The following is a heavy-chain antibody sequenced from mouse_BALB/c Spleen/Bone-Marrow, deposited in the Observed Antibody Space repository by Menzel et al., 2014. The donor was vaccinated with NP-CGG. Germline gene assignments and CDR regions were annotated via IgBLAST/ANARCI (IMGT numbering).Heavy chain of an antibody. J-gene: IGHJ3*01. CDR1: GSTIKDTL. CDR2: LVPAKGNT. Sequence: VKLHHFGAELGKPGASVRLSCTVLGSTIKDTLMHGGKQGLEKGLEGIGGLVPAKGNTKYDPNFQGKATITADTSSNTAYLQLSSLTSEDTAVYYCSRDYGGTAWFACWGHGTLVTVSA. D-gene: IGHD1-1*01. CDR3: SRDYGGTAWFAC. V-gene: IGHV14-3*02.